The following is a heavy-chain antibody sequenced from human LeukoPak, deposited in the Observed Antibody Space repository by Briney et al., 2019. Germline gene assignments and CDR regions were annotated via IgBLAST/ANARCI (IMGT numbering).Heavy chain of an antibody. J-gene: IGHJ4*02. V-gene: IGHV3-73*01. CDR1: GFTFCGSA. D-gene: IGHD6-6*01. CDR2: IRSKANSYAT. CDR3: TTTGSSSSTDY. Sequence: PGGSLRLSCAASGFTFCGSAMHWVRQASGKGLEWVGRIRSKANSYATAYAASVKGRFTISRDDSKNTAYLQMNSLKTEDTAVYYCTTTGSSSSTDYWGQGTLVTVSS.